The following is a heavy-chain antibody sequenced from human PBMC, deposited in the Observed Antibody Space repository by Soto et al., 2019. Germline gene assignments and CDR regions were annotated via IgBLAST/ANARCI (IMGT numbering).Heavy chain of an antibody. V-gene: IGHV3-74*01. CDR2: INPDGTTT. CDR3: TKDTFGDRDY. D-gene: IGHD4-17*01. J-gene: IGHJ4*02. CDR1: EFTFSHYW. Sequence: EVHLVESGGGLVQPGGSLRLSCADSEFTFSHYWMHWVRQAPGKGLVWVSRINPDGTTTNYADSVKGRFTISRDNAKNTLYLPMNSLRGEDTAMYYCTKDTFGDRDYWGQGNLVTVSS.